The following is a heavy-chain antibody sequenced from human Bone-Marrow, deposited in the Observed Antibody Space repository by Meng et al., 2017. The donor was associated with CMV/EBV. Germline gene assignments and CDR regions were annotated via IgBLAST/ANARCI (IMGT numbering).Heavy chain of an antibody. CDR3: ARIVVVPAAILPSYYFDY. V-gene: IGHV1-18*01. D-gene: IGHD2-2*02. CDR2: ISAYNGNT. CDR1: YTFTSYG. J-gene: IGHJ4*02. Sequence: YTFTSYGISWVRQAPGQGLEWMGWISAYNGNTNYAQKLQGRVTMTTDTSTSTAYMELRSLRSDDTAVYYCARIVVVPAAILPSYYFDYWGQGTLVTVSS.